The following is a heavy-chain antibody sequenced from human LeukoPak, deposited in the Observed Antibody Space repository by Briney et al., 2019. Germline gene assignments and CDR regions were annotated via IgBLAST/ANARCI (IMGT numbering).Heavy chain of an antibody. V-gene: IGHV4-59*01. J-gene: IGHJ6*03. CDR2: IYDSGST. D-gene: IGHD2-15*01. CDR1: SGSMSSYY. CDR3: ARVPEGRLTRGYGYMDV. Sequence: WETLSLTCIVSSGSMSSYYWSWIRQPPGKGLEWIGYIYDSGSTKYNLSLKSRVTILVDTPKNHFSLKLSSVTAADTAVYYCARVPEGRLTRGYGYMDVWGKGTTVTLSS.